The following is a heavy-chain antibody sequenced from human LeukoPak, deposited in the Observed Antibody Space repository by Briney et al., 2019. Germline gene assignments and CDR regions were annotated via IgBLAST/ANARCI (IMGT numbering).Heavy chain of an antibody. CDR1: GGPYWSYY. V-gene: IGHV4-59*01. Sequence: SETLALTCTASGGPYWSYYGSLSRQPPGKGLEWIGHSYASGSTNYNPSLKSRVTLSVDTAKNPFSLKLSSVTAADTAVYYCAREVISRTQANWFASWGQGTLVTVSS. CDR2: SYASGST. CDR3: AREVISRTQANWFAS. D-gene: IGHD3-16*02. J-gene: IGHJ5*01.